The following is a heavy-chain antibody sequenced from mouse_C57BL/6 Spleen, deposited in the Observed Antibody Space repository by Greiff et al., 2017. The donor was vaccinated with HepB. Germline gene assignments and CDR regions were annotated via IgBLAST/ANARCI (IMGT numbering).Heavy chain of an antibody. Sequence: QVHVKQSGAELVRPGASVKLSCKASGYTFTDYYINWVKQRPGQGLEWIARIYPGSGNTYYNEKFKGKATLTAEKSSSTAYMQLSSLTSEDSAVYFCARDGNYVAWFAYWGQGTLVTVSA. CDR2: IYPGSGNT. V-gene: IGHV1-76*01. CDR3: ARDGNYVAWFAY. J-gene: IGHJ3*01. D-gene: IGHD2-1*01. CDR1: GYTFTDYY.